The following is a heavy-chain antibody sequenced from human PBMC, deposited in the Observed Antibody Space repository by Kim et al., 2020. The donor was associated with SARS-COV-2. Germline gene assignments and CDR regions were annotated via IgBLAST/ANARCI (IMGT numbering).Heavy chain of an antibody. CDR2: ISYDGSNK. CDR3: AKVLAPDVHYGMDV. D-gene: IGHD2-15*01. Sequence: GGSLRLSCAASGFTFSSYGMHWVRQAPGKGLEWVAVISYDGSNKYYADSVKGRFTISRDNSKNTLYLQMNSLRAEDTAVYYCAKVLAPDVHYGMDVWGQGTTVTVSS. CDR1: GFTFSSYG. J-gene: IGHJ6*02. V-gene: IGHV3-30*18.